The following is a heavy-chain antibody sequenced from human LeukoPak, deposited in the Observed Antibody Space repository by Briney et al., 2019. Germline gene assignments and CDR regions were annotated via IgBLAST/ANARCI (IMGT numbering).Heavy chain of an antibody. D-gene: IGHD6-13*01. V-gene: IGHV3-74*01. CDR1: GFTFDDYG. J-gene: IGHJ4*02. CDR3: VRGIRPHSSSWYALFDY. Sequence: GGSLRLSCAASGFTFDDYGMSWVRQAPGKGLVWVSRLNSDGTTTTYADSVKGRFTISRDNAYNTLYLQMNSLRAEDTAVYYCVRGIRPHSSSWYALFDYWGQGTLVTVSS. CDR2: LNSDGTTT.